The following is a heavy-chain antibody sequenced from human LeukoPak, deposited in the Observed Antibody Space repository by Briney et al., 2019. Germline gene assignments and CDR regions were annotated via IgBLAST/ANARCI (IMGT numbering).Heavy chain of an antibody. CDR2: IYYSGST. CDR3: ARDSSGSYSRDNWFDP. D-gene: IGHD6-19*01. Sequence: SETLSLTCTVSGGSISSSSYYWGWIRQPPGKGLEWIGSIYYSGSTYYNPSLKSRVTISVDTSKNQFSLKLSSVTAADTAVYYCARDSSGSYSRDNWFDPWGQGTLVTVPS. J-gene: IGHJ5*02. CDR1: GGSISSSSYY. V-gene: IGHV4-39*07.